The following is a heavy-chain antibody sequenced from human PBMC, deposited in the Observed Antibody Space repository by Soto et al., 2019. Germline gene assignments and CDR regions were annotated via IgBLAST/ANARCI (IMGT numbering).Heavy chain of an antibody. J-gene: IGHJ4*02. V-gene: IGHV3-30-3*01. CDR1: GFTFSSYA. D-gene: IGHD6-19*01. CDR2: ISYDGSNK. Sequence: GGSLRLSCAASGFTFSSYAMHWVRQAPGKGLEWVAVISYDGSNKYYADSVKGRFTISRDNSKNTLYLQMNSLRAEDTAVYYCARDSSSGSFDYWGQGTLVTVSS. CDR3: ARDSSSGSFDY.